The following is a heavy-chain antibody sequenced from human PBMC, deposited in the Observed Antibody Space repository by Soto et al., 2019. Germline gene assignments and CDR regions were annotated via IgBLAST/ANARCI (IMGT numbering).Heavy chain of an antibody. CDR1: GYSFTTYG. J-gene: IGHJ6*02. Sequence: QVQLVQSGGEVKKPGASVKVSCKTSGYSFTTYGISWVRQAPGQGLEWMGWISAYNGNTNYAQKLQGRVTMTTDTSTDTAYMELRSLRSDDTAGYYCAREGPAPYYYYGMDVWGQGSTVTVSS. V-gene: IGHV1-18*01. CDR3: AREGPAPYYYYGMDV. CDR2: ISAYNGNT.